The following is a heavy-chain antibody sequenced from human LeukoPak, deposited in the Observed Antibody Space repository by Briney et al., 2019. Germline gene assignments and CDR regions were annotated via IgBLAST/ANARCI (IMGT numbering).Heavy chain of an antibody. D-gene: IGHD6-19*01. CDR2: INAGNGNT. V-gene: IGHV1-3*03. CDR1: GYTFTSYA. CDR3: ARDLNHYSSGPGAFDI. J-gene: IGHJ3*02. Sequence: ASVKVSCKASGYTFTSYAMHWVRQAPGQSLEWMGWINAGNGNTKYSQEFQGRVTITRDTSASTAYMELSSLRSEDMAVYYCARDLNHYSSGPGAFDIWGQGTMVTVSS.